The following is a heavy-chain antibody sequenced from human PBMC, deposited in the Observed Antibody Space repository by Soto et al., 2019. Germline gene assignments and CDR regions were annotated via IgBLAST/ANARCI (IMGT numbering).Heavy chain of an antibody. CDR3: AKDRLGGPSGLYYYYGMDV. CDR2: ISGDGGTT. Sequence: EVQLLESGGGLVQPGGSLRLSCAASGFTFRTYAMSWVRLVPGKGLEWVSTISGDGGTTYSADSVKGRFAISRDNSKNTLSLQMNSLRDEDTAVYYCAKDRLGGPSGLYYYYGMDVWGQGTTVTVSS. CDR1: GFTFRTYA. D-gene: IGHD3-10*01. V-gene: IGHV3-23*01. J-gene: IGHJ6*02.